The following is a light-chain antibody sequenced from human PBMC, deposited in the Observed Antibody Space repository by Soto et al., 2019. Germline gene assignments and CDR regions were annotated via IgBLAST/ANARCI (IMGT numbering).Light chain of an antibody. Sequence: QSALTQPPSASGSPGQSVTISCTGTSSDVGGYNYVSWYQQHPGKAPKLMIYEVYKRPSGVPDRFSGSKSGNTASLTVSGLQAEDEADYHCSSYGGNNNLVFGGGTKVTVL. V-gene: IGLV2-8*01. CDR1: SSDVGGYNY. J-gene: IGLJ2*01. CDR2: EVY. CDR3: SSYGGNNNLV.